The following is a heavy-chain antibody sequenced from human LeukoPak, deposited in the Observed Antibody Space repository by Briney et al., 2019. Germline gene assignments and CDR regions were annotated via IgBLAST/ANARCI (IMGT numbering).Heavy chain of an antibody. D-gene: IGHD6-13*01. J-gene: IGHJ2*01. CDR2: IYPRDSDT. CDR1: GYSFTNYW. CDR3: ARHYPGGIAPAGTGGYFDL. Sequence: GESLKISCRGSGYSFTNYWVGWVHQMPGKGVVWVGIIYPRDSDTRYRTSLQCKVTLSGDKSISTAYLQWSSLKASDTAMYYCARHYPGGIAPAGTGGYFDLWGRGTLVTVSS. V-gene: IGHV5-51*07.